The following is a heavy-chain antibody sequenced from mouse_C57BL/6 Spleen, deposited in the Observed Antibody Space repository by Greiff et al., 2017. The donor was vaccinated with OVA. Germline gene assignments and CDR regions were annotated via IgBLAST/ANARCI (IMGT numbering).Heavy chain of an antibody. Sequence: QVQLKESGPGLVQPSQCLSITCTVSGFSLTSYGVHWVRQSPGKGLEWLGVIWSGGSTDYNAAFISRLSISKDNSKSQVFFKMNSLQADDTAIYYCARKDYYGSSFYAMDYWGQGTSVTVSS. CDR3: ARKDYYGSSFYAMDY. D-gene: IGHD1-1*01. V-gene: IGHV2-2*01. J-gene: IGHJ4*01. CDR1: GFSLTSYG. CDR2: IWSGGST.